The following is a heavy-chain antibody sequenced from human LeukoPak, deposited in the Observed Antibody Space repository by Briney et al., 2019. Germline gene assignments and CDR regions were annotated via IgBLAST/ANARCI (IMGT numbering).Heavy chain of an antibody. V-gene: IGHV1-18*01. CDR2: ISAYNGNT. CDR1: GYTFTSYG. D-gene: IGHD6-13*01. CDR3: ARSRGYHDAFDI. Sequence: ASVKVSCKASGYTFTSYGISWVRQAPGQGLEWMGWISAYNGNTNYAQKLQGRVTMPTDTSTSTAYMKLRSLRSDDTAVYYCARSRGYHDAFDIWGQGTMVTISS. J-gene: IGHJ3*02.